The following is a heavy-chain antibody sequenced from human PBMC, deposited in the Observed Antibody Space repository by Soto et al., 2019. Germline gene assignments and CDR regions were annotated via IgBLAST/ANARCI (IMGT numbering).Heavy chain of an antibody. Sequence: ASVKVSCKSSGGTFSSYAISRVRQAPGQGLEWMGGIIPIFGTANYAQKFQGRVTITADESTSTAYMELSSLRSEDTAVYYCARASAPPDYDFWSGSPWFDPWGQGTLVTVSS. CDR2: IIPIFGTA. V-gene: IGHV1-69*13. CDR3: ARASAPPDYDFWSGSPWFDP. J-gene: IGHJ5*02. CDR1: GGTFSSYA. D-gene: IGHD3-3*01.